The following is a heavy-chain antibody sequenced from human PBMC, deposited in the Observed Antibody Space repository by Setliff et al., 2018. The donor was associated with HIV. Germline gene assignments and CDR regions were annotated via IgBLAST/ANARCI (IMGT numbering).Heavy chain of an antibody. CDR3: ARERLRFLEWLPLDY. CDR1: GFTFSRYG. D-gene: IGHD3-3*01. Sequence: LRLSCAASGFTFSRYGMHWVRQAPGKGLEWVAFISYDGINKYYADSVKGRFTISRDNSENTLYLQMNSLRAEDTAVYYCARERLRFLEWLPLDYWGQGTLVTVS. V-gene: IGHV3-30*04. J-gene: IGHJ4*02. CDR2: ISYDGINK.